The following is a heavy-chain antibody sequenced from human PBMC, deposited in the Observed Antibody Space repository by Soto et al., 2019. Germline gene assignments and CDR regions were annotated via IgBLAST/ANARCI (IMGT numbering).Heavy chain of an antibody. CDR2: IKEDGSEK. Sequence: EVQLVESGGSLVQPGGSLRLSCAASGFTFSAYWMNCVRQAPGKGLEWVANIKEDGSEKQYVDSVKGRFTISRDNDKNLAYPRMNSMRVEDTALYYCTKPPPRAVTPADSWGQGTLVTVSS. CDR3: TKPPPRAVTPADS. CDR1: GFTFSAYW. D-gene: IGHD4-17*01. V-gene: IGHV3-7*01. J-gene: IGHJ4*02.